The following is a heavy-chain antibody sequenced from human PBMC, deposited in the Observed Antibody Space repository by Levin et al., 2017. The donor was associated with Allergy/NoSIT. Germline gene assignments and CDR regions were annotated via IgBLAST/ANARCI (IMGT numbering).Heavy chain of an antibody. D-gene: IGHD5-12*01. CDR2: IIPIFGTA. Sequence: SVKVSCKASGGTFSSYAISWVRQAPGQGLEWMGGIIPIFGTANYAQKFQGRVTITADESTSTAYMELSSLRSEDTAVYYCAGRGYSGYDYFDYWGQGTLVTVSS. CDR1: GGTFSSYA. J-gene: IGHJ4*02. V-gene: IGHV1-69*13. CDR3: AGRGYSGYDYFDY.